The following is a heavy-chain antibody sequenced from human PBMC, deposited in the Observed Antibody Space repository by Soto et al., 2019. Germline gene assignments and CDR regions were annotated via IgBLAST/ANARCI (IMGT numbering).Heavy chain of an antibody. CDR1: GFTFSSYA. Sequence: GGSLRLSCAASGFTFSSYAMSWVRQAPGKGLEWVSAISGSGGSTYYADSVKGRFTISRDNSKNTLYLQMNSLRAEDTAVYYCAKSPHWYYYDSSGYYYAYWGQGTLVTVS. J-gene: IGHJ4*02. CDR3: AKSPHWYYYDSSGYYYAY. V-gene: IGHV3-23*01. CDR2: ISGSGGST. D-gene: IGHD3-22*01.